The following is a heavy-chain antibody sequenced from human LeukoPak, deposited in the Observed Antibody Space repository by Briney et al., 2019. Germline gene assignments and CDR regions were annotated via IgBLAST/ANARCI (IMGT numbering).Heavy chain of an antibody. CDR3: ARGGSGSPLDY. J-gene: IGHJ4*02. CDR2: TKTKARSYTT. D-gene: IGHD3-10*01. V-gene: IGHV3-72*01. CDR1: GFTFSDHY. Sequence: HLGGSLRLSCAASGFTFSDHYMDWVRQAPGKGLEWVSRTKTKARSYTTEYAASVEGRFTISRDDSKNSLYLQMNSLKTEDTAVYYCARGGSGSPLDYWGQGTLVTVSS.